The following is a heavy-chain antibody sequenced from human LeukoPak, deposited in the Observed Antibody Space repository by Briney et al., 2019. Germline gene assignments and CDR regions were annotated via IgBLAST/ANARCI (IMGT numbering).Heavy chain of an antibody. D-gene: IGHD4-11*01. CDR2: IYYSGST. J-gene: IGHJ4*02. CDR1: GGSISSSGYY. Sequence: PSETQSLICTVSGGSISSSGYYWGWIRQPPGKGLEWIGTIYYSGSTYYNPSLKSRVTISVDTSKNQFSLKLSSVSAADTAVYYCARFRTLTTHFDYWGERSLVTVSS. V-gene: IGHV4-39*01. CDR3: ARFRTLTTHFDY.